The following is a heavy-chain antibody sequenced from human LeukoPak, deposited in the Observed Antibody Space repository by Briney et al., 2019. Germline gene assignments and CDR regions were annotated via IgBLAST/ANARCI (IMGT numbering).Heavy chain of an antibody. CDR3: ARGGYYGSGNDFRFDP. CDR1: SGSISSSNW. D-gene: IGHD3-10*01. CDR2: IYHSGST. Sequence: SETLSLTCAVSSGSISSSNWWSWVRQPPGKGLEWIGEIYHSGSTNYNPSLKSRVTISVDTSENQFSLKLTSVTAADTAVYFCARGGYYGSGNDFRFDPWGQGTLVTVSS. J-gene: IGHJ5*02. V-gene: IGHV4-4*02.